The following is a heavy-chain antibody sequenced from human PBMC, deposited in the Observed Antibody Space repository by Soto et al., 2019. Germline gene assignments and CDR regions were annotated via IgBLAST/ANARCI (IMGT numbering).Heavy chain of an antibody. CDR3: ATVDVRSFYDCSGYYLVDY. Sequence: GESLKISFKASGYRFTNYLITWVRQMPVKGLEWMGRINPSDSYVNYSPSFQGHVTLSTDKSNNAAYLHWSRLKASDSAMYFCATVDVRSFYDCSGYYLVDYLGQRTPVTVSS. D-gene: IGHD3-22*01. CDR2: INPSDSYV. V-gene: IGHV5-10-1*01. J-gene: IGHJ4*02. CDR1: GYRFTNYL.